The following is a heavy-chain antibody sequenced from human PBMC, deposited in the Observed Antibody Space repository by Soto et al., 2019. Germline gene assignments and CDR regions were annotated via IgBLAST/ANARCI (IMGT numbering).Heavy chain of an antibody. D-gene: IGHD3-16*02. J-gene: IGHJ6*02. Sequence: EVQLVESGGGLVQPGGSLRLSCAASGFTFSSYAVHWVRQAPGKGLEYVSGITSNGGSTYYANSVKGRFTISRDNSKSTLYLKRGRMRAEDMAVYYCAREGTYRNTNYGLDVWGQGNTVTVSS. CDR3: AREGTYRNTNYGLDV. CDR1: GFTFSSYA. V-gene: IGHV3-64*01. CDR2: ITSNGGST.